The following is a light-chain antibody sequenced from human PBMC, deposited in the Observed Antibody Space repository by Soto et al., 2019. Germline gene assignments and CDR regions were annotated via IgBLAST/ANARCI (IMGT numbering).Light chain of an antibody. CDR1: QSIRYY. Sequence: DIQLTQSPPTLSASVGDRVTITCRASQSIRYYLAWYQQMPGKAPKLLLYGASSLQSGVPSRFSGSGSGTEFTLTSSSLQPDDFATYFCQHHNSYSQTFGQGTKVEIK. J-gene: IGKJ1*01. CDR3: QHHNSYSQT. V-gene: IGKV1-5*01. CDR2: GAS.